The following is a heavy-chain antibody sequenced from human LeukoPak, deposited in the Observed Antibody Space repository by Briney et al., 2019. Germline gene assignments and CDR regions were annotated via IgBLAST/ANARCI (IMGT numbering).Heavy chain of an antibody. Sequence: GASVKVSCKASGYIFTSYSISWVRQAPGQGLEWMGWISAYNGDTNYVQKFQGRVTMTTDTSTSTAYMELKSLRSDDTAVYYCAREEGAPIAAANIWGLGTKVTVFS. D-gene: IGHD6-13*01. CDR1: GYIFTSYS. J-gene: IGHJ3*02. V-gene: IGHV1-18*01. CDR3: AREEGAPIAAANI. CDR2: ISAYNGDT.